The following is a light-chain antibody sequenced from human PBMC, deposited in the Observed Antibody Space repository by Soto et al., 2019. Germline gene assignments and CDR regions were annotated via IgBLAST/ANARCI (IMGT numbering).Light chain of an antibody. CDR2: AAS. Sequence: DIQMTQSPFTLSGSVGDRFTITCRASQSISNGLAWYQQKPGKAPKLLIYAASRLQSGVPSRFSGSGSGTDFTLTIYSLQPEDFATYYCQQYNSYSGTFGQGTKVDIK. V-gene: IGKV1-5*01. J-gene: IGKJ1*01. CDR1: QSISNG. CDR3: QQYNSYSGT.